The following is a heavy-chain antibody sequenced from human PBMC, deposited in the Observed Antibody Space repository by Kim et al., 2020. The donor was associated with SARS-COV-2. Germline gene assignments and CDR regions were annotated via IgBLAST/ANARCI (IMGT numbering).Heavy chain of an antibody. J-gene: IGHJ4*02. Sequence: DCVKGRFTISRDNAKNSLYLQMNSLRDEDTAVYYCARDKSSYYYGSGGFDYWGQGTLVTVSS. CDR3: ARDKSSYYYGSGGFDY. V-gene: IGHV3-48*02. D-gene: IGHD3-10*01.